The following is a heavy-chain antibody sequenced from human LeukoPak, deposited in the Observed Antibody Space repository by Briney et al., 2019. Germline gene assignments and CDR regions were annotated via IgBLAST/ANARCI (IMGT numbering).Heavy chain of an antibody. CDR3: ARRQTYYDILTGYGQFDY. CDR2: IYYSGST. CDR1: GGSISSSSYY. D-gene: IGHD3-9*01. J-gene: IGHJ4*02. Sequence: SETLSLTCTVSGGSISSSSYYWGWIRQPPGKGLEWIGSIYYSGSTYYNPSLKSRVTIAVDKSKNQFSLKLSSVTAADTAVYYCARRQTYYDILTGYGQFDYWGQGTLVTVSS. V-gene: IGHV4-39*07.